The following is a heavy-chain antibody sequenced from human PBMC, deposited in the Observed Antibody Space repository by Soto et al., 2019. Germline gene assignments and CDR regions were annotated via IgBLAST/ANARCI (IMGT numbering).Heavy chain of an antibody. CDR1: GFTVSSNY. Sequence: EVQLVESGGGLVQPGGSLRLSCAASGFTVSSNYMTWVRQAPGKGLEWVSNIYSGGTTSYADSVKGRFTISRDNSKNTLCLQMNSLRDDDTAVYYWASGASGNYRWGQGTLVTVSS. J-gene: IGHJ4*02. D-gene: IGHD3-10*01. CDR2: IYSGGTT. V-gene: IGHV3-66*01. CDR3: ASGASGNYR.